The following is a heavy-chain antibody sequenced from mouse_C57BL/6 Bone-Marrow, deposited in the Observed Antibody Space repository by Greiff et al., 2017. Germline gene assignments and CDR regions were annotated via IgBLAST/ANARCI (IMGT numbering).Heavy chain of an antibody. Sequence: LVESGAELARPGASVKLSCKASGYTFTCHGISWVKQRTGQGLEWIGEIYPRSGNTYYNEKFKGKATLAADKSSSTAYMELRSLTSEDSAVYFCAREDYYAMDYWGQGTSVTVSS. J-gene: IGHJ4*01. CDR3: AREDYYAMDY. V-gene: IGHV1-81*01. CDR2: IYPRSGNT. CDR1: GYTFTCHG.